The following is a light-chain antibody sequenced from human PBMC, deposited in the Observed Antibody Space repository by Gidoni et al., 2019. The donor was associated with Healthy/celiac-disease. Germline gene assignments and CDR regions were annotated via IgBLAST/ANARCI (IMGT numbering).Light chain of an antibody. Sequence: DIQMTQSPSTLSASVGDRVTITCRASQSISSWLAWYQQKPGKAPKLLIYKASSLESVVPSRFSGSGSGTEFTLTISLLQPDDFATYYCQQYNSYRLTFGGXTKVEIK. CDR1: QSISSW. J-gene: IGKJ4*01. V-gene: IGKV1-5*03. CDR2: KAS. CDR3: QQYNSYRLT.